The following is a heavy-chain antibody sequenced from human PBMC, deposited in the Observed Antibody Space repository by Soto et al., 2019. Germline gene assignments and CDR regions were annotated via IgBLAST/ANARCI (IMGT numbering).Heavy chain of an antibody. Sequence: SSETLSLTCTVSGGSISSYYWSWIRQPPGKGLEWIGYIYYSGSTNYNPSLKSRVTISVDTSKNQFSLKLSSVTAADTAVYYCARAGPGGWSPRFDYWGQGTLVTVSS. D-gene: IGHD6-19*01. CDR2: IYYSGST. CDR3: ARAGPGGWSPRFDY. J-gene: IGHJ4*02. CDR1: GGSISSYY. V-gene: IGHV4-59*01.